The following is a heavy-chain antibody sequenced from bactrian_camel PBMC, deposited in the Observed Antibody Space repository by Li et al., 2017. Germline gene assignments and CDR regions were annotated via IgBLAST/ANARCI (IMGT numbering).Heavy chain of an antibody. D-gene: IGHD7*01. Sequence: QVQLVESGGGSVQAGGSLNLTCVSSERIYCMGWFRATAGKARTLGEAVATIDTDGGIFYGNSVRGRFTISRDNAKNTLYLQLDSLKTEDTATYHCAKGRPRLGLVAADLDRGQGTQVTVS. CDR1: ERIYC. CDR2: IDTDGGI. V-gene: IGHV3S1*01. J-gene: IGHJ4*01. CDR3: AKGRPRLGLVAADLD.